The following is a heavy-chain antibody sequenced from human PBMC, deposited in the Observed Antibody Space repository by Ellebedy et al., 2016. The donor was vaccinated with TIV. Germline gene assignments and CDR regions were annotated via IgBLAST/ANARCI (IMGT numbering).Heavy chain of an antibody. CDR2: VFYDGRT. V-gene: IGHV4-59*08. CDR1: GGSISDYY. Sequence: MPSETLSLTCSVSGGSISDYYWTWIRQPPGKELEWIGYVFYDGRTNYNPSLQSRVTISVDTSKNQFSLRLISVTAADSAVYYCARHSRKNYFDASGYFRFGIDVWGQGTTVTVSS. CDR3: ARHSRKNYFDASGYFRFGIDV. J-gene: IGHJ6*02. D-gene: IGHD3-22*01.